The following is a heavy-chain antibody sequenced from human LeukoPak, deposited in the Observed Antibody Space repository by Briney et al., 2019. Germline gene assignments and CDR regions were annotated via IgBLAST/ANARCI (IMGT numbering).Heavy chain of an antibody. CDR1: GFTFSNAW. D-gene: IGHD2-15*01. CDR3: TTQATLVVPPFDY. Sequence: PGGSLRLSCAASGFTFSNAWMSWVRQAPGKGLEWVGRIKSKTDGGTTDYAATVKGRFTISRDESKNTMYVHMNSVKTEDTAVYYCTTQATLVVPPFDYWGQGTLVTVSS. V-gene: IGHV3-15*01. J-gene: IGHJ4*02. CDR2: IKSKTDGGTT.